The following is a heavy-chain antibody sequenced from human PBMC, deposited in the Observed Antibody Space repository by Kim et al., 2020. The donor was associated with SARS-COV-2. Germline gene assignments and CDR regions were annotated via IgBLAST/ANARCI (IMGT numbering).Heavy chain of an antibody. Sequence: NPTLKGGVTISVDTSKNQFSLKWGSVTAADTAVYYCARGGSIAARGFGYWGQGTLVTVSS. V-gene: IGHV4-34*01. D-gene: IGHD6-6*01. J-gene: IGHJ4*02. CDR3: ARGGSIAARGFGY.